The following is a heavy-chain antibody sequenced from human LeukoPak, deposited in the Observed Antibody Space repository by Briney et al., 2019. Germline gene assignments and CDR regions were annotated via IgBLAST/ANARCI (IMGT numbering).Heavy chain of an antibody. V-gene: IGHV3-53*01. CDR3: ARGSGWYAEYFQH. CDR1: GFTVSSNY. D-gene: IGHD6-19*01. J-gene: IGHJ1*01. Sequence: GGSLRLSCAASGFTVSSNYMSWVRQAPGKGLEWVSVIYSGGSTYYADSVKGRFTISRDNSKNTLYLQMNSLRAEDTAVYCCARGSGWYAEYFQHWGQGTLVTVSS. CDR2: IYSGGST.